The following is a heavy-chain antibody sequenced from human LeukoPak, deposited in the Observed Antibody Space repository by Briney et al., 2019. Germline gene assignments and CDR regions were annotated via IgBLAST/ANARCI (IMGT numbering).Heavy chain of an antibody. D-gene: IGHD3-16*02. CDR3: ARAIYVWGSYRPWDY. Sequence: GGSLRLSCAASGFTFDDYGMSWVRQAPGKGLEWVSGINGNGGTTGYVDSVKGRFTISRDNAKNCLYLQMNSLRAEDTALYYCARAIYVWGSYRPWDYWGQGTLSPSPQ. V-gene: IGHV3-20*04. J-gene: IGHJ4*02. CDR2: INGNGGTT. CDR1: GFTFDDYG.